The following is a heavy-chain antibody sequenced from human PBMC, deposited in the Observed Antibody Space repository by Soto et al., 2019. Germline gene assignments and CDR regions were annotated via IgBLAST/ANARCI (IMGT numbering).Heavy chain of an antibody. CDR1: GGSVTNSSYY. Sequence: SETLSLTCTVSGGSVTNSSYYWGWIRQSPGKGLEWIGSVYYRGRSYSKSSVKSRVTISVDTSKNRFSLSLNSVTASDTAVYFCVSKRTTVPTKAYFDYWGPGALVTVSS. CDR3: VSKRTTVPTKAYFDY. CDR2: VYYRGRS. J-gene: IGHJ4*02. D-gene: IGHD4-17*01. V-gene: IGHV4-39*01.